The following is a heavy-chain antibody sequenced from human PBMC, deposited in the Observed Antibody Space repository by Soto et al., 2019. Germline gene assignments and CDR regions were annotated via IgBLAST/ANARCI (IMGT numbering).Heavy chain of an antibody. D-gene: IGHD4-17*01. V-gene: IGHV4-30-4*01. Sequence: QVQLQESGPGLVKPSQTLSLTCTVSGGSISSGDYYWSWIRQPPGKGLEWIGYIYYSGSTYYNPSLESRVTISVDTSKNQFSLKLSSVTAADTAVYYCARSPTVHTDYYYYYGMDVWGQGTTVTVSS. J-gene: IGHJ6*02. CDR3: ARSPTVHTDYYYYYGMDV. CDR2: IYYSGST. CDR1: GGSISSGDYY.